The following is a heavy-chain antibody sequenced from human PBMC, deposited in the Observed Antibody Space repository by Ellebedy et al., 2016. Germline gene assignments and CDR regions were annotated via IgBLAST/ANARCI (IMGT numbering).Heavy chain of an antibody. V-gene: IGHV4-31*03. Sequence: SETLSLTXTVSGGSISSGGYYWSWIRQHPGKGLEWIGYIYYSGSTYYNPSLKSRVTISVDTSKNQFSLKLSSVTAADTAVYYCARDRSHYDFWSGPYYMDVWGKGTTVTVSS. CDR2: IYYSGST. CDR1: GGSISSGGYY. CDR3: ARDRSHYDFWSGPYYMDV. D-gene: IGHD3-3*01. J-gene: IGHJ6*03.